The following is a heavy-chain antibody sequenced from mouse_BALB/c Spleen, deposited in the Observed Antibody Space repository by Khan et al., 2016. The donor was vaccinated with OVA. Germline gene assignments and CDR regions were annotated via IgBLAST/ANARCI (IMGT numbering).Heavy chain of an antibody. CDR1: GFTFSSYW. Sequence: EVQLQESGGGLVQPGGSMKLSCVASGFTFSSYWMSWVRQSPEKGLEWVAEIRLKSDNYATHYAESVKGKFTISRDDSNSRLYLQMNSLRAEDTGIYYCTARAYAMDYWGQGTSVTVSS. J-gene: IGHJ4*01. CDR2: IRLKSDNYAT. V-gene: IGHV6-3*01. D-gene: IGHD3-3*01. CDR3: TARAYAMDY.